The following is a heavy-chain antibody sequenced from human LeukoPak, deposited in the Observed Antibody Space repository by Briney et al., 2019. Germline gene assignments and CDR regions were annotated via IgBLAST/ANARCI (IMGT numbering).Heavy chain of an antibody. Sequence: GGSLRLSCAASGFTFSSYGMHWVRQAPGKGLEWVAYIQYDGSNQQYADSVKGRFIISRDRSKNIPYLQMNSLRAEDTAVYYCARGTAAAKIDYWGQGTLVTVSS. CDR2: IQYDGSNQ. CDR3: ARGTAAAKIDY. V-gene: IGHV3-30*02. CDR1: GFTFSSYG. D-gene: IGHD6-13*01. J-gene: IGHJ4*02.